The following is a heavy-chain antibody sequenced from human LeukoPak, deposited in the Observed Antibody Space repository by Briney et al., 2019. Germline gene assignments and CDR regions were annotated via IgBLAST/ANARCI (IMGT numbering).Heavy chain of an antibody. CDR1: GGSISSGSYY. CDR2: IYTSGST. J-gene: IGHJ5*02. Sequence: PSGTLSLTCTVSGGSISSGSYYWSWIWQPAGKGLEWIGRIYTSGSTNYNPSLKSRVTISVDTSKNQFSLKLSSVTAADTAVYYCARAGIVVVPAATKWHSWFDPWGQGTLVTVSS. D-gene: IGHD2-2*01. CDR3: ARAGIVVVPAATKWHSWFDP. V-gene: IGHV4-61*02.